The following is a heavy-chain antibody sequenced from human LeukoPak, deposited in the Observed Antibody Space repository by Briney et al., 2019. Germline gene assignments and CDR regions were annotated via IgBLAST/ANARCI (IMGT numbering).Heavy chain of an antibody. Sequence: PGGSLRLSCSASGFTFSNYAMHWVRQGPGKGLEWVAVISFDGNNKYYADSVKGRFTISRDNSKNTLSLQMNSLRPEDTAVYYCARDRGVATMDYWGQETLVTVSS. CDR3: ARDRGVATMDY. CDR1: GFTFSNYA. D-gene: IGHD5-12*01. J-gene: IGHJ4*02. V-gene: IGHV3-30*14. CDR2: ISFDGNNK.